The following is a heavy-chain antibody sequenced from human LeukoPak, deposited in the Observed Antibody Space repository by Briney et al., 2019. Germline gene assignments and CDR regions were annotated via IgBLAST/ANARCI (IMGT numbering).Heavy chain of an antibody. CDR2: IYYSGST. J-gene: IGHJ5*02. Sequence: SETLSLTCTVSGGSISSSSYYWGWIRQPPGKGLEWIGSIYYSGSTYYNPSLKSRVTISVDTSKNQLSLKLSSVTAADTAVYYCARQTWIVVVPNWFDPWGQGTLVTVSS. CDR3: ARQTWIVVVPNWFDP. CDR1: GGSISSSSYY. D-gene: IGHD2-2*01. V-gene: IGHV4-39*01.